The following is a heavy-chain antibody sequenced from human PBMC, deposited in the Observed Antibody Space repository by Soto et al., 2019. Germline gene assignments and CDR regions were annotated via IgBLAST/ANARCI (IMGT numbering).Heavy chain of an antibody. D-gene: IGHD6-13*01. V-gene: IGHV1-2*02. CDR3: ASIVNSWVLPLGR. CDR1: GYTFTDYY. CDR2: INPNSGGT. J-gene: IGHJ4*02. Sequence: ASVKVSCKASGYTFTDYYMHWVRQAPGQGLEWMGWINPNSGGTNYAQKFQGRVTMTRDTSISTAYMELSRLRSDDTAVYYCASIVNSWVLPLGRWGRGPLIALSS.